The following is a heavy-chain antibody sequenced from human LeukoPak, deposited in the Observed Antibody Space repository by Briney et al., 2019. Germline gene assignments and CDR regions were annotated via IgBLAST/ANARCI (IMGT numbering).Heavy chain of an antibody. Sequence: SETLSLTCTVSGGSISSGGYYWSWIRQHPGKGLEWIGYIYYSGSTYYNPSLKSRVTISVDTSKNQFSLRLNSVTAADTAVYFCAREVKQAASSDAFDIWGQGTLVTVSS. CDR2: IYYSGST. CDR3: AREVKQAASSDAFDI. V-gene: IGHV4-30-4*08. J-gene: IGHJ3*02. CDR1: GGSISSGGYY. D-gene: IGHD6-13*01.